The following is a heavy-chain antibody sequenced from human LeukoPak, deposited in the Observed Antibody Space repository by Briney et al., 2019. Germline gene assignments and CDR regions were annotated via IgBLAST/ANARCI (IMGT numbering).Heavy chain of an antibody. Sequence: GGSLRLSCAASGFTFSSYGMHWVRQAPGKGLEWVAVISYDGSNKYYADSVKGRFTISRDNSKNTLYLQMNSLRAEDTAVYYCAREGIYSYGWNPTYYYYYYMDVWGKGTTVTVSS. V-gene: IGHV3-30*19. CDR2: ISYDGSNK. D-gene: IGHD5-18*01. J-gene: IGHJ6*03. CDR3: AREGIYSYGWNPTYYYYYYMDV. CDR1: GFTFSSYG.